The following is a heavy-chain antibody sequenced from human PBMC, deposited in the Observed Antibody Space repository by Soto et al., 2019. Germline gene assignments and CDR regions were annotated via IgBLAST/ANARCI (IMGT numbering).Heavy chain of an antibody. J-gene: IGHJ2*01. CDR2: INHSGST. Sequence: QVHLQQWGAGLLKPSETLSLTCAVYGGSFSGYYWSWIRQPPGKGLEWIGEINHSGSTNSNPSLKSRFSISGGTSNNQFSLKLSSVTAADTAVYYCARGRGDGYNQHWFFDLWGRGALVTVSS. CDR3: ARGRGDGYNQHWFFDL. D-gene: IGHD3-10*01. CDR1: GGSFSGYY. V-gene: IGHV4-34*01.